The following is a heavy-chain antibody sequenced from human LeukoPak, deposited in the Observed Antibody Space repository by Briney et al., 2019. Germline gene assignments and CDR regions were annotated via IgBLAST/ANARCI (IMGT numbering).Heavy chain of an antibody. CDR3: TRINHYYYSSGYSYLDAFDI. CDR2: IRSKAYGGTT. V-gene: IGHV3-49*04. CDR1: GFTFGDYA. Sequence: GGSLRLSCTASGFTFGDYAMSWVRQAPGKGLEWVGFIRSKAYGGTTEYAASVKGRFTISRDDSKSIAYLQMNSLKTEDTAVYYCTRINHYYYSSGYSYLDAFDIWGQGTMVTVSS. D-gene: IGHD3-22*01. J-gene: IGHJ3*02.